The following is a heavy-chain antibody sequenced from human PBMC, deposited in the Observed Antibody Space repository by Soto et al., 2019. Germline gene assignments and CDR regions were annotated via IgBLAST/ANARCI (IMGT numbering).Heavy chain of an antibody. CDR2: IYYSGST. CDR3: ARQESAAGAGY. J-gene: IGHJ4*02. D-gene: IGHD6-13*01. V-gene: IGHV4-39*01. Sequence: QLQLQESGPGLVKPSETLSLTCTVSGGSISSSSYYWGWIRQPPGKGLEWIGSIYYSGSTYYNPSLKSRVTISVDTSKNQFSLKLSSVTAADTAVYYCARQESAAGAGYWGQGTLVTVSS. CDR1: GGSISSSSYY.